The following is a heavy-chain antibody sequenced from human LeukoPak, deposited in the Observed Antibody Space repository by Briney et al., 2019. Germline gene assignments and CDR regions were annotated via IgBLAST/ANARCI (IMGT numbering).Heavy chain of an antibody. CDR1: GGSISSYH. Sequence: SETLSLTCTVSGGSISSYHWSCIRRPPGKGLEWIGYIYYSGSTNYNPSLKSRVTISVDTSKNQFSLKLSSVTAADTAVYYCARVVGKYSSSWYYWGQGTLATVSS. D-gene: IGHD6-13*01. J-gene: IGHJ4*02. CDR3: ARVVGKYSSSWYY. V-gene: IGHV4-59*08. CDR2: IYYSGST.